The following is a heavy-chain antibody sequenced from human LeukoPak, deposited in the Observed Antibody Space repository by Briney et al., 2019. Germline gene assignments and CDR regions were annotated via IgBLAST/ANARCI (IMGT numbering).Heavy chain of an antibody. D-gene: IGHD3-22*01. Sequence: ETLSHTCTVSGGSISSYYWSWVRQAPGKGLEWVANIKQDGSEKYYVDSVKGRFTISRDNAKNSLYLQMNSLRAEDTAVYYCARDLARYYYDSSGSYDAFDIWGQGTMVTVSS. J-gene: IGHJ3*02. V-gene: IGHV3-7*01. CDR3: ARDLARYYYDSSGSYDAFDI. CDR1: GGSISSYY. CDR2: IKQDGSEK.